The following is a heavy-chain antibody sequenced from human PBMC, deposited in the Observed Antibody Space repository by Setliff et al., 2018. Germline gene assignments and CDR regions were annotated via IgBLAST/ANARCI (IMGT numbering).Heavy chain of an antibody. CDR3: ARGDFYYYFYMDV. Sequence: SVKVSCKASGGTFGTYAISWVRQAPGQGLEWMGGIISMFGTTNYAQKFQGRVTITTDKSTSTAYMELSSLRSEDTAIYYCARGDFYYYFYMDVWGKGTTVTVSS. CDR1: GGTFGTYA. CDR2: IISMFGTT. J-gene: IGHJ6*03. V-gene: IGHV1-69*05.